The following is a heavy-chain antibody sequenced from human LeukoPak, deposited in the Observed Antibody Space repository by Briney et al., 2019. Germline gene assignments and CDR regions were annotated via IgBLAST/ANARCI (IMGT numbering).Heavy chain of an antibody. CDR3: ARVSAVGANSFDY. CDR2: INAGNGNT. J-gene: IGHJ4*02. V-gene: IGHV1-3*01. Sequence: ASVNVSCKASGYTFTSYAMHWVRQAPGQRLEWMGWINAGNGNTKYSQKFQGRVTITRDTSASTAYMELSSLRSEDTAVYYCARVSAVGANSFDYWGQGTLVTVSS. CDR1: GYTFTSYA. D-gene: IGHD1-26*01.